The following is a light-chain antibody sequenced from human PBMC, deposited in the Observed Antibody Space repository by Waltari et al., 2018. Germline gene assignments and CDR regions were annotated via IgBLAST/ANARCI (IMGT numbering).Light chain of an antibody. V-gene: IGKV3-15*01. CDR1: QSVSSN. CDR2: GAS. Sequence: EIVMTQSPATLSVSPGERATLSCRASQSVSSNLAWYQQKPGQAPRLLIYGASTRATGIPARFSGSGYGTEFTLTISSLQSEDFAVYYCQQYNNWPLWTFGLGTKVEIK. J-gene: IGKJ1*01. CDR3: QQYNNWPLWT.